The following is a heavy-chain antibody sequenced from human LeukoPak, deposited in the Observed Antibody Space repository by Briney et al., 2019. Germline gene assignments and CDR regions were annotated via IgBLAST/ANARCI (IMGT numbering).Heavy chain of an antibody. CDR1: GYSITRYD. J-gene: IGHJ6*02. V-gene: IGHV1-8*01. CDR2: VNPNSGHS. Sequence: ASVKVSCKASGYSITRYDIYWVRQAIGQGPEWMGWVNPNSGHSGSAQRLQGRVTMSWETSLSTAYMELSSLRSEDTAVYYCARGNDFRGGATDVWGQGTTVIVSS. CDR3: ARGNDFRGGATDV. D-gene: IGHD3-3*01.